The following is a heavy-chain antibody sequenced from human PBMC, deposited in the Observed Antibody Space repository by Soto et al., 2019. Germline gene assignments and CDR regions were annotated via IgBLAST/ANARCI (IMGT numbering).Heavy chain of an antibody. CDR3: ASHTYYDYWNGYVSGLDV. CDR2: ISGNGGST. CDR1: GFTINTHA. J-gene: IGHJ6*02. Sequence: EVQLLESGGGLVQPGGSLRLSCAASGFTINTHAMSWVGQALGKGLEWVSAISGNGGSTYYADSVKGRFTISRDNPENRLYLQMNSLRAEDTAVYYCASHTYYDYWNGYVSGLDVWGQGTTVTVSS. V-gene: IGHV3-23*01. D-gene: IGHD3-3*01.